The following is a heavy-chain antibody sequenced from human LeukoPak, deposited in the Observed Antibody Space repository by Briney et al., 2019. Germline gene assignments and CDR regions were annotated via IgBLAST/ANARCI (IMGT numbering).Heavy chain of an antibody. Sequence: ASVKVSCKASGYTFTSYGISWVRQAPGQVLEWMGWISAYNGNTNYAQKLQGRDTMTTDTSTSTAYMELRSLRSDDTAVYYCARDAYYDSSYFQHWGQGTLVTVSS. CDR3: ARDAYYDSSYFQH. V-gene: IGHV1-18*01. D-gene: IGHD3-22*01. CDR1: GYTFTSYG. CDR2: ISAYNGNT. J-gene: IGHJ1*01.